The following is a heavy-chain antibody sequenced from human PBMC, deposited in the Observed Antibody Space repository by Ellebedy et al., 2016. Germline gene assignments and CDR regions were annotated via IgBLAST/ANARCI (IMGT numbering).Heavy chain of an antibody. CDR3: ARWAEVATIRYYFDY. CDR2: VYYSGNP. D-gene: IGHD5-24*01. CDR1: GGSVTTTDYF. Sequence: SETLSLXCSVSGGSVTTTDYFWGWVRQPPGKGLEWIGSVYYSGNPYYNPSLKSRATISLDTSKNQFSLTLTSVTAADTAVYYCARWAEVATIRYYFDYWGQGVLVTVSS. V-gene: IGHV4-39*07. J-gene: IGHJ4*02.